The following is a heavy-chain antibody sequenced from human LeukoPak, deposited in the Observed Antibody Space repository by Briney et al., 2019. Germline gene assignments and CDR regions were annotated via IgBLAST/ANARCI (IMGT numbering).Heavy chain of an antibody. D-gene: IGHD1-14*01. J-gene: IGHJ2*01. CDR1: GFTFSSYA. CDR3: AKDPEGARGWYFDP. CDR2: IRDSGGDT. Sequence: GGSLRLSCAASGFTFSSYAMSWVRQAPGKGLEWVSSIRDSGGDTYYADSVKGRFTISRDNSKNTLYLQMNSLRAEDTAVYYCAKDPEGARGWYFDPWGRGTLVTVSS. V-gene: IGHV3-23*01.